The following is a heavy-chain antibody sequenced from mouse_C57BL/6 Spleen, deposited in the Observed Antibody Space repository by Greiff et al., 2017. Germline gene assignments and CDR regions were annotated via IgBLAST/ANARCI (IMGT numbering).Heavy chain of an antibody. V-gene: IGHV1-84*01. CDR1: GYTFTDYY. CDR2: IYPGSGNT. J-gene: IGHJ2*01. Sequence: QVQLQQSGPELVKPGASVKISCKASGYTFTDYYINWVKQRPGQGLEWIGWIYPGSGNTKYNEKFKGKATLTVDTSSSTAYMQLSSLTSEDSAVYFCARSRVYYYGSSYVDYFDYWGQGTTLTVSS. D-gene: IGHD1-1*01. CDR3: ARSRVYYYGSSYVDYFDY.